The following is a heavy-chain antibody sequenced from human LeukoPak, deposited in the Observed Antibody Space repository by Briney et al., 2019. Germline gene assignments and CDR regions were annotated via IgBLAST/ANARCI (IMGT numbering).Heavy chain of an antibody. D-gene: IGHD1-26*01. CDR2: ISCSGGST. CDR1: GFTFSSYA. Sequence: SGGSLRLSCAASGFTFSSYAMSWVRQAPGMGLEWVSAISCSGGSTYYADSVRGRFTISRDTYKHTLYRTKESPNAENTADYYSAKVCSGNYYAFDIWGQGTMVTVSS. V-gene: IGHV3-23*01. CDR3: AKVCSGNYYAFDI. J-gene: IGHJ3*02.